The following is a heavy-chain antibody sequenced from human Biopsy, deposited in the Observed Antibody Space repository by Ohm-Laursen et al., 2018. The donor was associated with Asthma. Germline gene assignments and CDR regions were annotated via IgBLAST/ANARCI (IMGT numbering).Heavy chain of an antibody. J-gene: IGHJ6*02. CDR1: PGSFSGFF. Sequence: SETLSLTCYVYPGSFSGFFWTWIRQSPGQGLEWIGETNERGVTNNNPSLKSQVIISIDTYWNRVSLKLTSVTAADTAVYYCARGPELDVWGQGTTATVSS. CDR3: ARGPELDV. CDR2: TNERGVT. V-gene: IGHV4-34*01.